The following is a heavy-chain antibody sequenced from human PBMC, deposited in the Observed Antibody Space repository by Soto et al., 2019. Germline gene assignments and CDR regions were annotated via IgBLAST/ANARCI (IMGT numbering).Heavy chain of an antibody. CDR1: GFTFSKYA. D-gene: IGHD3-22*01. CDR2: ISSSGSCT. CDR3: AKDRVPNYSSGYYSILTDS. Sequence: RGSLRLSCAASGFTFSKYAVTWARQAPGKGLEWVSAISSSGSCTYYVDSVKGRFTVSRDNSKNTLYLQMHSLRAEDTAVYYCAKDRVPNYSSGYYSILTDSCGQRTVVPVSS. V-gene: IGHV3-23*01. J-gene: IGHJ4*02.